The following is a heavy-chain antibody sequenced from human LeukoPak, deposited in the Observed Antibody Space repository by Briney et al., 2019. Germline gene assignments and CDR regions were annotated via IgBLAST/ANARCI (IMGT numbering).Heavy chain of an antibody. V-gene: IGHV3-74*01. Sequence: GSLRLSCVASGFTFINYAMNWVRQAPGKGLEWVSRINIDGSSGSYADSVEGRFTISRDNAKNTVYLQMNSLRAEDTAVYYCARVGGFLEFDYWGQGTLVTVSS. CDR1: GFTFINYA. J-gene: IGHJ4*02. CDR3: ARVGGFLEFDY. D-gene: IGHD3-3*01. CDR2: INIDGSSG.